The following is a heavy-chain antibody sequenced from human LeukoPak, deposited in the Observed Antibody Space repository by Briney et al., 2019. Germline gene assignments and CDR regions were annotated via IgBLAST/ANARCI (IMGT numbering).Heavy chain of an antibody. D-gene: IGHD2-21*01. Sequence: GGSLRLSCAASGFTFSSYNMNWVRQAPGKGLEWVSSISSSSSYIYYADSVKGRFTISGDNAKNSLYLQMNSLRAEDTAVYYCARDLSYSGGDAMGDIWGQGTMVTVSS. J-gene: IGHJ3*02. CDR2: ISSSSSYI. CDR3: ARDLSYSGGDAMGDI. CDR1: GFTFSSYN. V-gene: IGHV3-21*01.